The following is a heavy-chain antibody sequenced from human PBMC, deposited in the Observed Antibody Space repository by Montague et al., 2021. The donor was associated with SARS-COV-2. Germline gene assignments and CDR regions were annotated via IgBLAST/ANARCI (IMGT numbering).Heavy chain of an antibody. V-gene: IGHV4-39*01. J-gene: IGHJ4*02. CDR2: IYHNGKT. CDR1: GDSITNTRYF. D-gene: IGHD1-7*01. CDR3: AVELNYFFDY. Sequence: SETLSLTYNVSGDSITNTRYFWGWIRQPPGKALEWIGGIYHNGKTYYNPSLERRALLSIDTSKNQFSLRLFSVIASDTAVYYCAVELNYFFDYWGQGFLVSVSS.